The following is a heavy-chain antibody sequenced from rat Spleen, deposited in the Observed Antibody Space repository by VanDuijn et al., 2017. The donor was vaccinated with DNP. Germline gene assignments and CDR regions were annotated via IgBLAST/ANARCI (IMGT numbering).Heavy chain of an antibody. Sequence: EVQLVESGGGLVQPGRSLKLSCTASGFTFSYYYMVWVRQAPKKGLEWVGTSSCDGTDTYYRDSVKGRFTMSRDNAKSTLYLQMDSLRSEDTATYYCVSRPPPTRGPFDYWGQGVLVTVSS. V-gene: IGHV5-7*01. D-gene: IGHD1-4*01. CDR2: SSCDGTDT. CDR3: VSRPPPTRGPFDY. CDR1: GFTFSYYY. J-gene: IGHJ2*01.